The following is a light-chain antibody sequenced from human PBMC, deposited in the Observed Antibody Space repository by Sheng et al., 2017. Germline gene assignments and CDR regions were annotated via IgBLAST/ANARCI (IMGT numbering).Light chain of an antibody. J-gene: IGKJ4*01. V-gene: IGKV3-15*01. CDR3: QQYYNWPPT. CDR1: QTVRSD. CDR2: AAS. Sequence: EILMTQSPATLSVSPGDGATLSCRASQTVRSDVAWYQRKPGQAPRLLIYAASTRASGIPARFSASGSGTEFTLTISSLQSEDVAVYFCQQYYNWPPTFGGETKVEIK.